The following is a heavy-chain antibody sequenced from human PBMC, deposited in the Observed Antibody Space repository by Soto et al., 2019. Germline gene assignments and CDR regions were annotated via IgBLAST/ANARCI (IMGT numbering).Heavy chain of an antibody. J-gene: IGHJ5*02. Sequence: GGSLRLSCTTSGFTVSSSHMTWVRQAPGKGLEWVSVIYSGGSSYYAVSVQGRFTISRDNSKNTVYLQMNSLRGEDTAMYYCARLGPYGSESYSFRYNSFDPWGQGPQVTSPQ. D-gene: IGHD3-10*01. CDR2: IYSGGSS. CDR3: ARLGPYGSESYSFRYNSFDP. CDR1: GFTVSSSH. V-gene: IGHV3-53*01.